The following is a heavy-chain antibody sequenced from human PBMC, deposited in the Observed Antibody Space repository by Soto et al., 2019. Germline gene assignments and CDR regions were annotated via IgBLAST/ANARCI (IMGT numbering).Heavy chain of an antibody. J-gene: IGHJ6*02. CDR1: GYTFTGYY. Sequence: ASVKVSCKASGYTFTGYYMHWVRQAPGQGLEWMGWINANSGNTNYAQKFQGWVTMTRDTSVSTAYMELSRLRSDDTAVYYCARDHLFRYLFWLQPRVAYGMDVWGQATTVTVSS. V-gene: IGHV1-2*04. CDR3: ARDHLFRYLFWLQPRVAYGMDV. CDR2: INANSGNT. D-gene: IGHD3-9*01.